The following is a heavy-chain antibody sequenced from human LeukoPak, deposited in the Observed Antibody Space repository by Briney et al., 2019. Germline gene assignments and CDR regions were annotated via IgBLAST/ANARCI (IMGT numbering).Heavy chain of an antibody. J-gene: IGHJ4*02. V-gene: IGHV3-53*01. CDR1: GITVSSRY. Sequence: GGSLRLSCAASGITVSSRYMWGLRQAPGKGLEGGSVIYSGGSTYYADSLKGRFTISRDNSKNTLYLQMNSLRAEDTALYYCARGARPYCINGVCYSFGPWGFDYWGQGTLVTVSS. D-gene: IGHD2-8*01. CDR3: ARGARPYCINGVCYSFGPWGFDY. CDR2: IYSGGST.